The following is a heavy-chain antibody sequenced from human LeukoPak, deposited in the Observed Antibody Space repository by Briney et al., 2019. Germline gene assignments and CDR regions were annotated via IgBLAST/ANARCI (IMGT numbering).Heavy chain of an antibody. CDR2: IWYDGVNK. CDR3: AREGIVATLDY. V-gene: IGHV3-33*01. Sequence: AGGSLRLSCAASGFGFSNYGMHWVRQAPGKGLEWVAVIWYDGVNKYYADSVKGRFTISRDMPKNTLYLQMNSLRAEDTAVYYCAREGIVATLDYWGQGTLVTVSS. CDR1: GFGFSNYG. J-gene: IGHJ4*02. D-gene: IGHD5-12*01.